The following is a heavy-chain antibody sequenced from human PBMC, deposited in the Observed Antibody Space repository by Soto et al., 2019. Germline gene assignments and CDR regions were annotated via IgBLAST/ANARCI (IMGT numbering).Heavy chain of an antibody. Sequence: ASVKVSCKXSGYTFSDYYMHWVRQAPGQGLEWMGWINANSGGTTYAQKFQGRVTMARDTSISTAYMELSRLSSDDKAIYYCARLQIEVAGTNWGQGTLVTVSS. CDR3: ARLQIEVAGTN. CDR2: INANSGGT. V-gene: IGHV1-2*02. D-gene: IGHD6-19*01. CDR1: GYTFSDYY. J-gene: IGHJ4*02.